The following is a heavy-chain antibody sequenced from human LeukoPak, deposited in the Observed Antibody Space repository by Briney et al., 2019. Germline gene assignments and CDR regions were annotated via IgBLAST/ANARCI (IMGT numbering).Heavy chain of an antibody. CDR1: GFTFSSYS. CDR3: ARVSYDFWSGYYTDY. D-gene: IGHD3-3*01. V-gene: IGHV3-48*01. Sequence: GGSLRLSCAASGFTFSSYSMNWVRQAPGKGLEWGSYISSSSSTIYYADSVKVRFTISRDNAKNSLYLQMNSLRAEDTAVYYCARVSYDFWSGYYTDYWGQGTLVTVSS. CDR2: ISSSSSTI. J-gene: IGHJ4*02.